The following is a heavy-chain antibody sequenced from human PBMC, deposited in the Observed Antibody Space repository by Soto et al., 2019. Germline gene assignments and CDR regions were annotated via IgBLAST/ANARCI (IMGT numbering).Heavy chain of an antibody. V-gene: IGHV4-30-2*01. CDR2: IYHSGST. D-gene: IGHD5-18*01. CDR1: GGSISSGGYS. Sequence: SETLSLTCAVSGGSISSGGYSWSWLRQPPGKGLEWIGYIYHSGSTYYNPSLKSRVTISVDRSKNQVSLKLSSVTAADTAVYYCARGYGRNFDFWGQGTLVTVSS. CDR3: ARGYGRNFDF. J-gene: IGHJ4*02.